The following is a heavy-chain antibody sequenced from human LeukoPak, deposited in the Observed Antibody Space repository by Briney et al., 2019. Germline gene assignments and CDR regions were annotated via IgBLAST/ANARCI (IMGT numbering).Heavy chain of an antibody. CDR3: ARDRDYEGSGSYQATDY. CDR2: INPSGGST. D-gene: IGHD3-10*01. Sequence: ASVKVSCKASGYTFTSYYMHWVRQPPGQVLEWMETINPSGGSTSYAQKFQGRVTMTRDTSTSTGYMELSSLRSEDTAVYYCARDRDYEGSGSYQATDYWGQGALVTVSS. CDR1: GYTFTSYY. V-gene: IGHV1-46*01. J-gene: IGHJ4*02.